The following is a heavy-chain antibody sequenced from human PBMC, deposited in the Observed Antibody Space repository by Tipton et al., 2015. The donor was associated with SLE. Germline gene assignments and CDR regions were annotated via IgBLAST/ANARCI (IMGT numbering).Heavy chain of an antibody. V-gene: IGHV4-34*01. Sequence: TLSLTCAVYGGSFSGYYWGWIRQPPGKGLEWIGEINHSGSTNYNPSLKSRVTISVDTSKNQFSLKLSSVTAADTAVYYCARGIRGTVDYWGQGTLVTVSS. CDR1: GGSFSGYY. D-gene: IGHD3-16*01. CDR2: INHSGST. CDR3: ARGIRGTVDY. J-gene: IGHJ4*02.